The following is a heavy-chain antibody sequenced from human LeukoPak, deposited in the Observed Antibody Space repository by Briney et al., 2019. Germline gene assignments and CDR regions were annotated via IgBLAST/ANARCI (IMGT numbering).Heavy chain of an antibody. CDR1: GGTFSSYA. CDR2: IIPIFGTA. CDR3: ARPSDSSGYYYYYYMDV. D-gene: IGHD3-22*01. V-gene: IGHV1-69*05. J-gene: IGHJ6*03. Sequence: SVKISCKASGGTFSSYAISWVRQAPGQGLEWMGGIIPIFGTANYAQKFQGRVTITTDESTSTAYMELSSLRSEDTAVYYCARPSDSSGYYYYYYMDVWGKGTTVTVSS.